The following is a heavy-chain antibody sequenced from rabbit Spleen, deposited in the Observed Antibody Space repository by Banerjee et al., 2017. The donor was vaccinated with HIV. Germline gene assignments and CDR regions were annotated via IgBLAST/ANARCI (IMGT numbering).Heavy chain of an antibody. Sequence: QEQLEESGEDLVKPEGSLTLTCTASGFSFSSSYWICWVRQAPGKGLEWIACIYGDSGGSTYYATWAKGRFTISKTSSTTVTLQMTSLTAADTATYFCARERDGTDGYGGLVYATEGMDLWGQGTLVTVS. CDR2: IYGDSGGST. V-gene: IGHV1S45*01. CDR1: GFSFSSSYW. CDR3: ARERDGTDGYGGLVYATEGMDL. D-gene: IGHD3-1*01. J-gene: IGHJ6*01.